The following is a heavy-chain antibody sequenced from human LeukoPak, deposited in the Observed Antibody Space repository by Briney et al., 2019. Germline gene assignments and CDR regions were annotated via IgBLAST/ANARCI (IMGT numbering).Heavy chain of an antibody. CDR3: ARGGDDSGYDENDY. CDR2: INHSGST. V-gene: IGHV4-34*01. J-gene: IGHJ4*02. D-gene: IGHD5-12*01. CDR1: GGSFSGYY. Sequence: PSETLSLTCAVYGGSFSGYYWSWIRQPPGKGLEWIGEINHSGSTNYNPSLKSRVTISVDTSKNQFSLKLSSVTAADTAVYYCARGGDDSGYDENDYWGQGTLVTVSS.